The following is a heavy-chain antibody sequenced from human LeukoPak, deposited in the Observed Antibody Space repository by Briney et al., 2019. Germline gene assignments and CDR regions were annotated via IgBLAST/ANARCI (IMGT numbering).Heavy chain of an antibody. J-gene: IGHJ6*02. Sequence: PSGTLSLTCAVSGGSISSSNWWSWVRQPLGKGLEWIGEIYHSGSTNYNPSLKSRVTISVDKSKNQFSLKLSSVTAADTAVYYCASVRYFDWYYGMDVWGQGTTVTVSS. CDR1: GGSISSSNW. CDR2: IYHSGST. D-gene: IGHD3-9*01. V-gene: IGHV4-4*02. CDR3: ASVRYFDWYYGMDV.